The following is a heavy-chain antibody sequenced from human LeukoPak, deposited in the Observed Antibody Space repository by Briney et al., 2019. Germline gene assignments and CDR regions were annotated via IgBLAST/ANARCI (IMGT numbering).Heavy chain of an antibody. Sequence: HWASVKVSCKASGYTFTNYGINWVRQAPGQGLEWLGWISAYNSNTNYAQKFQGRVTMTEDTSTDTAYMELSSLRSEDTAVYYCATAPDSSGYYRYWGQGTLVTVSS. V-gene: IGHV1-18*01. J-gene: IGHJ4*02. CDR3: ATAPDSSGYYRY. CDR2: ISAYNSNT. D-gene: IGHD3-22*01. CDR1: GYTFTNYG.